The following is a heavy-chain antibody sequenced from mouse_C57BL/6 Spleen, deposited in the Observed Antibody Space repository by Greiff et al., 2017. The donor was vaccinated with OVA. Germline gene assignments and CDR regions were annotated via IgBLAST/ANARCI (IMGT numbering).Heavy chain of an antibody. CDR1: GYTFTDYY. CDR3: ARNDYYGSSYAMDY. CDR2: INPNNGGT. J-gene: IGHJ4*01. V-gene: IGHV1-26*01. Sequence: EVKLQQSGPELVKPGASVKISCKASGYTFTDYYMNWVKQSHGKSLEWIGDINPNNGGTSYNQKFKGKATLTVDKSSSTAYMELRSLTSEDSAVYYCARNDYYGSSYAMDYWGQGTSVTVSS. D-gene: IGHD1-1*01.